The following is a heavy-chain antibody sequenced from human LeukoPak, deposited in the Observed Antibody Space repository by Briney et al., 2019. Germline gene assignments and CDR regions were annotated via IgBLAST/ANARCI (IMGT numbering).Heavy chain of an antibody. J-gene: IGHJ4*02. D-gene: IGHD1-1*01. CDR2: ISGSGGTT. CDR3: ATESLEGDVDY. Sequence: GGSLRLSCGASGLTFSSHTMNWVRQAPGKGLEWVSAISGSGGTTYYADSVKGRFTISRDNSKNTLYLQMNSLRAEDTAVYYCATESLEGDVDYWGQGTLVTVSS. CDR1: GLTFSSHT. V-gene: IGHV3-23*01.